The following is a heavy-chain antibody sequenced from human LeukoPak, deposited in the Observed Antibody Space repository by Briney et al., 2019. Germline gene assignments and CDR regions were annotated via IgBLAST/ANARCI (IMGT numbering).Heavy chain of an antibody. CDR1: GFTFSIYA. V-gene: IGHV3-23*01. J-gene: IGHJ4*02. CDR2: ITSSGDGT. D-gene: IGHD3-22*01. Sequence: GGSLRLSCAASGFTFSIYAMSWVRQAPGKGLQWVSSITSSGDGTYYADSVKGRFTISRDNSENMLYLQMNSLRAEDTAVYYCARVRGGYYSDFWGQGTLVTVSS. CDR3: ARVRGGYYSDF.